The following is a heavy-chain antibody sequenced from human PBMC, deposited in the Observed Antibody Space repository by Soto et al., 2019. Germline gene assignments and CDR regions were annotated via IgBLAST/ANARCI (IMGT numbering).Heavy chain of an antibody. CDR1: GFTFPVYG. CDR3: GRDRTSGYIDF. D-gene: IGHD2-2*01. V-gene: IGHV3-33*01. J-gene: IGHJ4*02. Sequence: QVQLVESGGGVVQPGRSLTLSCAASGFTFPVYGMHWVRQAPGKGLVWVAVTGNDGTFEFCADSVKGRFTVSRDNSGNTLYLRMNSLSAEYTAVYYCGRDRTSGYIDFWGQGTLFIVSS. CDR2: TGNDGTFE.